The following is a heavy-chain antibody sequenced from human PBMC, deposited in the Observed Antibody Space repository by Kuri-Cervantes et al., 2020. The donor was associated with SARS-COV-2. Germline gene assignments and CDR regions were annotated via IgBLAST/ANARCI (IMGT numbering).Heavy chain of an antibody. CDR2: INHSGST. J-gene: IGHJ3*02. CDR3: ARARRSRRTIFGEDAFDI. Sequence: SETLSLTCAVYGGSFSDYSWTWIRQPPGKGLEWIGEINHSGSTNYSPSLKSRVTISVDTSKNQFSLKLSSVTAAGTAVYYCARARRSRRTIFGEDAFDIWGQGTMVTVSS. CDR1: GGSFSDYS. D-gene: IGHD3-3*01. V-gene: IGHV4-34*01.